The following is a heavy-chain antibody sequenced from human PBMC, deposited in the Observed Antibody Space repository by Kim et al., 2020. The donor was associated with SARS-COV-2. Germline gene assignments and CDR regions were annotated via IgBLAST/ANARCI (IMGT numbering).Heavy chain of an antibody. D-gene: IGHD3-3*01. J-gene: IGHJ6*03. Sequence: SETLSLTCTVSGGSISSNDYYWDWIRQPPGKGLEWIGSISYSGRTYYNPSLKSRVTISVDTSQNQISLKLSSVTAADTGVYYCARGIVGVVIIPYYYYYMDVWGKGTTVTVSS. CDR1: GGSISSNDYY. CDR3: ARGIVGVVIIPYYYYYMDV. CDR2: ISYSGRT. V-gene: IGHV4-39*01.